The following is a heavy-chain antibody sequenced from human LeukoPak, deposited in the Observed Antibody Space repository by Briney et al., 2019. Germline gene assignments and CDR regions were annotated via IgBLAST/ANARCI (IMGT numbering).Heavy chain of an antibody. CDR3: ARDAGGYGFYGDY. J-gene: IGHJ4*02. CDR2: IKQDGSEK. CDR1: GFTFNTYW. V-gene: IGHV3-7*01. Sequence: PGGSLRLSCAASGFTFNTYWMSWVRQAPGKGLEWVANIKQDGSEKYHVDSVKGRFTISRDNAKNSLYLQMNSLRAEDTAVYYCARDAGGYGFYGDYWGQGTLVAVSS. D-gene: IGHD5-18*01.